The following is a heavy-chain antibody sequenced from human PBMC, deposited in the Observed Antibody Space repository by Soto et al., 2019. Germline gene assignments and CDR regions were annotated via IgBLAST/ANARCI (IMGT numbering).Heavy chain of an antibody. Sequence: SSETLSLTCTVSGGSLDTYYWTWIRQPPGKGLEWIGYIYSSGSTNYNPSLKSRVTMAVDMSKNQLSLKLTSVTAADTAVYYCARARYNWNYSGLGALATVSS. J-gene: IGHJ4*02. CDR1: GGSLDTYY. V-gene: IGHV4-59*01. D-gene: IGHD1-20*01. CDR3: ARARYNWNY. CDR2: IYSSGST.